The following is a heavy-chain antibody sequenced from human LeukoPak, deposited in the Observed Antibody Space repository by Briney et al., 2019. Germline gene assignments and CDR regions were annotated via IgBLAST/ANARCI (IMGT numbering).Heavy chain of an antibody. Sequence: GRSLRLSCAASGFTLSNYGMHWVRQAPGKGLEWVAVIWYDGSNKYYADSVKGRFTISRDNSKNTLYLQMNSLRAEDTAVYYCARGLSLEGNYWGQGTLVTVSS. V-gene: IGHV3-33*01. CDR3: ARGLSLEGNY. CDR2: IWYDGSNK. CDR1: GFTLSNYG. D-gene: IGHD1-1*01. J-gene: IGHJ4*02.